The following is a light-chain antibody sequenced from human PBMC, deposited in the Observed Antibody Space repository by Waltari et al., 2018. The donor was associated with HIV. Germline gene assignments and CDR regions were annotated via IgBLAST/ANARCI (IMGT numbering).Light chain of an antibody. J-gene: IGLJ1*01. CDR1: SPYVGRYNY. V-gene: IGLV2-14*01. CDR3: CSYTSSDSYV. CDR2: EVS. Sequence: QSALTQPAAVSGSPGPSLTISCSRASPYVGRYNYLSWYQQYPGKAPKLIIYEVSSRPSGVSNRFSASKSGHTASLTISGLLAEDEADYYCCSYTSSDSYVFGTGTKVTVL.